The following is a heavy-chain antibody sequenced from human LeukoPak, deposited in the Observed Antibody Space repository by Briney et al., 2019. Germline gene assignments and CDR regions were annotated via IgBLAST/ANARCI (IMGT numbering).Heavy chain of an antibody. D-gene: IGHD3-16*01. J-gene: IGHJ4*02. CDR2: IKQDGSEK. CDR1: GFTFSSYW. Sequence: GGSLRLSCAASGFTFSSYWMSWVRQAPGKGLEWVANIKQDGSEKYYVDSVKGRFTISRDKAKNSLYLQMNSLRAEDKAVYYCARVLSYDYVWGSYWGGFDYWGQGTLVTVSS. V-gene: IGHV3-7*01. CDR3: ARVLSYDYVWGSYWGGFDY.